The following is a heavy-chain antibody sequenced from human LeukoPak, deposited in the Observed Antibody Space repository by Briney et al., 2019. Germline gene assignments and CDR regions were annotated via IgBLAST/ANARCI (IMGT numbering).Heavy chain of an antibody. V-gene: IGHV3-21*01. Sequence: GGSLRLSCAASGFTFSTYSMNWVRQAPGKGLEWVSSISTSSSYINYADSVKGRFTISRDNAKKSLHLQMNSLRAEDTAVYYCVRGRERVAATNNWFDPWGQGTLVTVSS. CDR3: VRGRERVAATNNWFDP. CDR1: GFTFSTYS. J-gene: IGHJ5*02. CDR2: ISTSSSYI. D-gene: IGHD2-15*01.